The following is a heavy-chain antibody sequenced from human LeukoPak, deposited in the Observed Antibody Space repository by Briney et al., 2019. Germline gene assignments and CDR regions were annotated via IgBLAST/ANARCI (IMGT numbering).Heavy chain of an antibody. CDR1: GGSFSGYY. CDR2: INHSGST. D-gene: IGHD6-19*01. Sequence: SETLSLTCAVYGGSFSGYYWNWIRQPPGKGLEWIGEINHSGSTNYNPSLKSRVTISLDTPKNQFSLKLSSVTAADTAVYYCATRIAVAGIYDYWGQGTLVTVSS. J-gene: IGHJ4*02. V-gene: IGHV4-34*01. CDR3: ATRIAVAGIYDY.